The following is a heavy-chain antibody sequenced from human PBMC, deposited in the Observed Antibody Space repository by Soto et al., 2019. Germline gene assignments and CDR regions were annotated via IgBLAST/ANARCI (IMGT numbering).Heavy chain of an antibody. CDR1: GFTSSSYA. Sequence: GGSLRLSCAASGFTSSSYAMHWVRQAPGKGLEWVAVISYDGSNKYYADSVKGRFTISRDNSKNTLYLQMNSLRAEDTAVYYCARVSGWAAGDYWGQGTLVTVSS. CDR2: ISYDGSNK. V-gene: IGHV3-30*04. CDR3: ARVSGWAAGDY. J-gene: IGHJ4*02. D-gene: IGHD6-13*01.